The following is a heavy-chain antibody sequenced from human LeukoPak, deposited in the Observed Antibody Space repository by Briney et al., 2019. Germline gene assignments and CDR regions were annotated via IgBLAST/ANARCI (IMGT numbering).Heavy chain of an antibody. V-gene: IGHV3-74*01. CDR3: ARDPWYSSSWYLGLG. J-gene: IGHJ4*02. CDR2: IKSDGSST. D-gene: IGHD6-13*01. CDR1: GFAFSTYW. Sequence: GGSLRLSCAASGFAFSTYWMHWVRQAPGKGLVWVSLIKSDGSSTNYADSVKGRFTISRDNAKNTLYLQMNSLRAEDTAVYYCARDPWYSSSWYLGLGWGQGTLVTVSS.